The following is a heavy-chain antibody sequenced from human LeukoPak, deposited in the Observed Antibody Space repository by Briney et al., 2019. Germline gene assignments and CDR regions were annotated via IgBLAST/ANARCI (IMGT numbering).Heavy chain of an antibody. J-gene: IGHJ4*02. D-gene: IGHD2-21*02. Sequence: SETLSLTCTVSGASIDTDSYYWAWIRQPPGKGLEWIGSIYYTGTTYSNPSLKSRVTISVDTSKNQFSLKLSSVTAADTAVYYCARSRYRGSGGDYYFDYWGQGTLVTVSS. CDR3: ARSRYRGSGGDYYFDY. CDR2: IYYTGTT. CDR1: GASIDTDSYY. V-gene: IGHV4-39*07.